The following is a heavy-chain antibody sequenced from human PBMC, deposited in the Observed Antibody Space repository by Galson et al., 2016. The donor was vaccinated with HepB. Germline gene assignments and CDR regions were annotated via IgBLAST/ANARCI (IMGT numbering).Heavy chain of an antibody. CDR3: VSGYTSGI. D-gene: IGHD6-19*01. J-gene: IGHJ3*01. CDR2: TNQDGSGK. V-gene: IGHV3-7*01. CDR1: GFTFSAYW. Sequence: SLRLSCAASGFTFSAYWMAWIRQAPGKGLEWVANTNQDGSGKHYVDSAKGRFTVSRDNAKNSVFLDMSSLRAEDTAVYYCVSGYTSGIWGQGTTVTVSS.